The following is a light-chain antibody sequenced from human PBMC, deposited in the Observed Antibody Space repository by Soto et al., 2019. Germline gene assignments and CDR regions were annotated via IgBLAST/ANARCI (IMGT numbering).Light chain of an antibody. CDR3: QSYDASLSGVV. J-gene: IGLJ3*02. CDR1: SFNFGAGYD. V-gene: IGLV1-40*01. CDR2: GNS. Sequence: QSVLTQPPSVSGAPGQRVTISCTVNSFNFGAGYDVHWYQQLPGTAPKLLIYGNSHRPSGVPGRFSGSKSGTSASLAITGLQAEDEADYYCQSYDASLSGVVFGGGTKVTVL.